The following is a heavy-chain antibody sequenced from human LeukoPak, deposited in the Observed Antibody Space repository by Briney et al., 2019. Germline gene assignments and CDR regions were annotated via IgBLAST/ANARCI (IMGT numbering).Heavy chain of an antibody. CDR2: ITGSLIST. J-gene: IGHJ6*03. V-gene: IGHV3-23*01. D-gene: IGHD2-8*01. Sequence: GGSLRLSCAASGFTFSSYSMNWVRQAPGKGLEWVSGITGSLISTYYADSVKGRFTISRDNSKNTLYLQMNSLRAEDTAVYYCARANDYMDVWGKGTTVTISS. CDR3: ARANDYMDV. CDR1: GFTFSSYS.